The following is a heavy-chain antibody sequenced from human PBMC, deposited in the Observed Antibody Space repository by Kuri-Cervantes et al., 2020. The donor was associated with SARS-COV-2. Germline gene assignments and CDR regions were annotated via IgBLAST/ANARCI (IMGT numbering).Heavy chain of an antibody. CDR1: GGSISSSSYY. V-gene: IGHV4-39*07. D-gene: IGHD2-2*01. J-gene: IGHJ4*02. CDR3: AVFVVPAARGFDY. CDR2: INHSGST. Sequence: SETLSLTCTVSGGSISSSSYYWGWIRQPPGKGLEWIGEINHSGSTNYNPSLKSRVTISVDTSKNQFSLKLSSVTAADTAVYYCAVFVVPAARGFDYWGQGTLVTVSS.